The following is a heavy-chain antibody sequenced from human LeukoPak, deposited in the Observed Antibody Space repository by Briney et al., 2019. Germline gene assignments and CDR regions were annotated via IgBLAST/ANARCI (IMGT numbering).Heavy chain of an antibody. CDR1: GYSIISDYF. V-gene: IGHV4-38-2*02. CDR2: IFHSGSV. Sequence: TSETLSLTCIVSGYSIISDYFWGWVRQPPGKGPEWIGSIFHSGSVYYNPSLKSRVTISIDPSKNRFSLKLTSVTAADTALYFCARDRFDDSSGYYYHHYFYMDVWGKGTTVTVSS. CDR3: ARDRFDDSSGYYYHHYFYMDV. J-gene: IGHJ6*03. D-gene: IGHD3-22*01.